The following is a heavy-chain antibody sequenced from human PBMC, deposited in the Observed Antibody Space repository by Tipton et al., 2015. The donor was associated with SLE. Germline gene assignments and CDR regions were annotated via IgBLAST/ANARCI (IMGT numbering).Heavy chain of an antibody. D-gene: IGHD6-19*01. CDR2: IYYSGTT. CDR3: ATVRLQRDGWYPWDF. CDR1: GDSINSGAYY. Sequence: TLSLTCTVSGDSINSGAYYWAWIRQHPGKGLEWIGYIYYSGTTHYNPSLKSRLTMSVDTTKNLFSLELSSVTAADTAVYYCATVRLQRDGWYPWDFWGQGTLVTV. J-gene: IGHJ4*02. V-gene: IGHV4-31*03.